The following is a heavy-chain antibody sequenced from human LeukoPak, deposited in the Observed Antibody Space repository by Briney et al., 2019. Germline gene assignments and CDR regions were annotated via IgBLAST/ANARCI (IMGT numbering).Heavy chain of an antibody. J-gene: IGHJ4*02. CDR2: FYDSGNT. CDR1: GYSISSGYY. D-gene: IGHD1-26*01. Sequence: PSETLSLTCTVSGYSISSGYYWGWIRQPPGKGLEWIGSFYDSGNTYYNPSLKSRVTISVDTSKNQFSLKVRSVTAADTAVYFCARGKSRGSHIDCWGQGTLVTVSS. CDR3: ARGKSRGSHIDC. V-gene: IGHV4-38-2*02.